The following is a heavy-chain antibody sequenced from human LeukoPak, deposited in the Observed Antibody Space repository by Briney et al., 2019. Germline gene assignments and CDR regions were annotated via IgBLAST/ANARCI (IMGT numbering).Heavy chain of an antibody. J-gene: IGHJ4*02. Sequence: GGCLRLSCAASGFTFSSYWMRWVRQAPGKGLERVSFISSRRRYIYYADSGKGRFTISRDNATNSLYLQMTSLRAEDTAVYYCARFIAAPYYFDSWGRGTLVTVSS. D-gene: IGHD6-13*01. CDR2: ISSRRRYI. CDR3: ARFIAAPYYFDS. CDR1: GFTFSSYW. V-gene: IGHV3-21*01.